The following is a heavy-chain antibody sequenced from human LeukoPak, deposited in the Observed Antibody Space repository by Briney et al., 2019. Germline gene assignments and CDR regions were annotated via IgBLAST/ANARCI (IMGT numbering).Heavy chain of an antibody. CDR3: AGLSVSPDDFYYYYGMDV. Sequence: SETLSLTCNVSGGSISSSNYYWGWIRQPPGKGLEWIGYIYYSGSTNYNPSLKSRVTISVDTSKNQFSLKLSSVTAADTAVYYCAGLSVSPDDFYYYYGMDVWGQGTTVTVSS. D-gene: IGHD1-14*01. CDR2: IYYSGST. CDR1: GGSISSSNYY. V-gene: IGHV4-61*05. J-gene: IGHJ6*02.